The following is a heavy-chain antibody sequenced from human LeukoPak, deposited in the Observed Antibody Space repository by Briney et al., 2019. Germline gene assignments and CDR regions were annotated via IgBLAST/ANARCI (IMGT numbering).Heavy chain of an antibody. V-gene: IGHV4-59*12. CDR3: ARARSWLPIDY. J-gene: IGHJ4*02. Sequence: SETLSLTCTVSGGSISSYYWSWIRQPPGKGREWIGYIYYSGTTNYNPSLKSRVNISVDTSKNQFSLKLSSVTAADTAVYYCARARSWLPIDYWGQGTLVTVSS. D-gene: IGHD6-13*01. CDR2: IYYSGTT. CDR1: GGSISSYY.